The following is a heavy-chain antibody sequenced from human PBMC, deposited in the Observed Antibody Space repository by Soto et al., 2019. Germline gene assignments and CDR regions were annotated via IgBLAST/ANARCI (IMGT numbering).Heavy chain of an antibody. J-gene: IGHJ4*02. CDR3: ARVMANLPWYFDY. CDR1: GYTFSSYW. CDR2: VNGDGSST. Sequence: PGVSLRLSSAASGYTFSSYWMHWVRQAPGKGLVWVSRVNGDGSSTSYADPVKGRFTISRDNAKNTVHLQMDSLRAEDTAVYYCARVMANLPWYFDYWGQGTLVTVSS. D-gene: IGHD2-8*01. V-gene: IGHV3-74*01.